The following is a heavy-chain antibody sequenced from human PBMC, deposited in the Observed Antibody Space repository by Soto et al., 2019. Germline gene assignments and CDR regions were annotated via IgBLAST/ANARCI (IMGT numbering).Heavy chain of an antibody. CDR3: ARDTGLHTGHSNWFDP. Sequence: PSETLSLTCTVSGGSISSYYWSWMGQPAGKGLEWIGRIYTSGSTNYNPSLKSRVTMSVDTSKNQFSLKLSSVTAADTAVYYCARDTGLHTGHSNWFDPWGQGTLVTVSA. J-gene: IGHJ5*02. CDR2: IYTSGST. V-gene: IGHV4-4*07. D-gene: IGHD2-8*02. CDR1: GGSISSYY.